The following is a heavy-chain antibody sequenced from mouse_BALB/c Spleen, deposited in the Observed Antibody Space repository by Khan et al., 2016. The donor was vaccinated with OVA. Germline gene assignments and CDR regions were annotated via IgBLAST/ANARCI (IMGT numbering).Heavy chain of an antibody. CDR3: TRKDYYDYDPFPY. Sequence: EVQLQEPGPGLVKPSQSLSLTCTVTGYSITSEYAWNWIRHFPGNKLEWMGYINYSGNTRYNPSLKSRISITRDTSKNQFFLQLNSVTTEDTATYYGTRKDYYDYDPFPYWGQGTLVTVSA. CDR1: GYSITSEYA. V-gene: IGHV3-2*02. D-gene: IGHD2-4*01. J-gene: IGHJ3*01. CDR2: INYSGNT.